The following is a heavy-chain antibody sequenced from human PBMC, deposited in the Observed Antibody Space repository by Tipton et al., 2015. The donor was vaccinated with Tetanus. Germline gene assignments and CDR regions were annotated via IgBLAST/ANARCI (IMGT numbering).Heavy chain of an antibody. D-gene: IGHD3-9*01. CDR2: IYYSGGT. Sequence: LVKPTQTLSLTCTVSGGSISSGGYYWSWIRQHPGKGLEWIGCIYYSGGTNYNPSLKSRVTISADTSKNQLSLKLSAVTAADTAVYYCARGVDLTGYDRAYYFYAMDVWGQGTTVTVSS. J-gene: IGHJ6*02. V-gene: IGHV4-61*08. CDR3: ARGVDLTGYDRAYYFYAMDV. CDR1: GGSISSGGYY.